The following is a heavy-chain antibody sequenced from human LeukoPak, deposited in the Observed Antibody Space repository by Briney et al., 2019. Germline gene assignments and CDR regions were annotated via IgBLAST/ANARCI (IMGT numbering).Heavy chain of an antibody. Sequence: PSETLSHTCAVYGGSFSGYYWSWIRQPPGKGLEWIGEINHSGSTNYNPSLKSRVTISVDTSKNQFSLKLSSVTAADTAVYYCARGHYGGNSYFDYWGQGTLVTVSS. D-gene: IGHD4-23*01. J-gene: IGHJ4*02. CDR3: ARGHYGGNSYFDY. V-gene: IGHV4-34*01. CDR2: INHSGST. CDR1: GGSFSGYY.